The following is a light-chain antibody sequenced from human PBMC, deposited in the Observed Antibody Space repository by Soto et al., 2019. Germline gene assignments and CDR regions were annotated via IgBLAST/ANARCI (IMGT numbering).Light chain of an antibody. J-gene: IGLJ1*01. CDR1: SSDVGGYNY. V-gene: IGLV2-8*02. CDR2: EVS. CDR3: SSPKV. Sequence: SLLTQPPSASRSPGQSVTISCPGTSSDVGGYNYVSWYQQHPGKAPKLMIYEVSERPSGVPDRFSGSKSGNTASLTVSGLQAEDEADYYCSSPKVFGTGTKVTVL.